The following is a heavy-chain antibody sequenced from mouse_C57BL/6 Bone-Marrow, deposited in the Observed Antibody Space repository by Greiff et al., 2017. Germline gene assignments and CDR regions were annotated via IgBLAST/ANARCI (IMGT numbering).Heavy chain of an antibody. CDR1: GFSLTSYA. CDR3: SRNGGYDGYSFAY. V-gene: IGHV2-9-1*01. CDR2: LWTGGGT. J-gene: IGHJ3*01. D-gene: IGHD2-3*01. Sequence: QVPLKESGPGLVAPSQSLSITCTVSGFSLTSYAIRWVRQPPGKGLEWLGVLWTGGGTNYNSALKSRLSICKDNSKSQVFLKMNRLQTDDTARYYCSRNGGYDGYSFAYWGQGTLVTVSA.